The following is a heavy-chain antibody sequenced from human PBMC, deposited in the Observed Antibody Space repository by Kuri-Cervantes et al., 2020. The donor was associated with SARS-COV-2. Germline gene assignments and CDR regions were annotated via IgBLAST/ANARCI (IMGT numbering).Heavy chain of an antibody. D-gene: IGHD6-13*01. J-gene: IGHJ4*02. CDR3: ARHPFTGIAAAGPYFDY. V-gene: IGHV4-4*07. Sequence: SETLSLTCTVSGGSISSYYWSWIRQPAGKGLEWIGRIYTSGSTNYNPSLKSRVTISVDTSKNQFSLKLSSVTAADTAVYYCARHPFTGIAAAGPYFDYWGQGILVTVSS. CDR1: GGSISSYY. CDR2: IYTSGST.